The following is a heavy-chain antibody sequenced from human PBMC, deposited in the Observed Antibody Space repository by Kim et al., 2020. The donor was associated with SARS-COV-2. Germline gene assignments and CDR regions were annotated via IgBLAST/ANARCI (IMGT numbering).Heavy chain of an antibody. V-gene: IGHV1-46*01. CDR3: AREMITATTPADY. D-gene: IGHD6-25*01. Sequence: RLTLTRDTSTSTVYMELSSLRSDDTAVYYCAREMITATTPADYWGQGTLITVSS. J-gene: IGHJ4*02.